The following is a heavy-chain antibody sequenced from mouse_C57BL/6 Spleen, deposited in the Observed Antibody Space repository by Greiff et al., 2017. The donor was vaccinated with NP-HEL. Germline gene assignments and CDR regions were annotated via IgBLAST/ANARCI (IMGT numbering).Heavy chain of an antibody. D-gene: IGHD1-1*01. CDR1: GYTFTDYY. Sequence: EVQLQQSGPELVKPGASVKISCKASGYTFTDYYMNWVKQSHGKSLEWIGDINPNNGGTSYNQKFKGKATLTVDKSSSTAYMELRSLTSEDSAVYYCARWDTTVECFDYWGQGTTLTVSS. J-gene: IGHJ2*01. V-gene: IGHV1-26*01. CDR2: INPNNGGT. CDR3: ARWDTTVECFDY.